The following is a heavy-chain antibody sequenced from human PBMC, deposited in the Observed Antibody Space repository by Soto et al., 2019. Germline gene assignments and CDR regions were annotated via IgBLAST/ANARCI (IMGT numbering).Heavy chain of an antibody. J-gene: IGHJ3*02. CDR1: GFTFSSYG. V-gene: IGHV3-33*01. CDR2: IWYDGSNK. Sequence: GGSLRLSCAASGFTFSSYGMHWVRQAPGKGLEWVAVIWYDGSNKYYADSVKGRFTISRDNSKNTLYLQMNSLRAEDTAVYYCARGQDTMVRGVIITSGAFDIWGQGTMVTVS. D-gene: IGHD3-10*01. CDR3: ARGQDTMVRGVIITSGAFDI.